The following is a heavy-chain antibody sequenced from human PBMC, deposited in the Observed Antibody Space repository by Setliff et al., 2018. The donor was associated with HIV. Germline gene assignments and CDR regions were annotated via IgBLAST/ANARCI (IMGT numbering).Heavy chain of an antibody. V-gene: IGHV5-51*01. J-gene: IGHJ6*03. CDR3: ARQPGRAAMGRENYYYYYMDV. CDR2: IYPGDSET. D-gene: IGHD2-2*01. Sequence: GESLKISCKGSGYRFTSHWIAWVRQMPGKGLEWMGIIYPGDSETRYSPSFQGQVTISADKSITTAYLQWSSLKASDTAMYYCARQPGRAAMGRENYYYYYMDVWGEGTTVTVSS. CDR1: GYRFTSHW.